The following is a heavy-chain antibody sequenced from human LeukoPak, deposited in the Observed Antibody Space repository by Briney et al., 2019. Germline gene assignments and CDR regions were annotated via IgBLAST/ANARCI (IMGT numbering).Heavy chain of an antibody. CDR1: GYTFTSYG. J-gene: IGHJ5*02. V-gene: IGHV1-18*04. D-gene: IGHD2-2*01. Sequence: ASVKVSCKTSGYTFTSYGISRVLHAPGQGLEWIGWISAYNGNTNYAQKLQGIVTMTTDTFRSTANMEVRSLRSDDTAVYYCARLREDIVVVPAAMLNWFDPWGQGTLVTVSS. CDR2: ISAYNGNT. CDR3: ARLREDIVVVPAAMLNWFDP.